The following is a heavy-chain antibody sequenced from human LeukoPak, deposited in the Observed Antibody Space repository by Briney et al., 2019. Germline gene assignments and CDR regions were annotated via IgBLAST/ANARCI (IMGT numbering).Heavy chain of an antibody. V-gene: IGHV3-7*01. J-gene: IGHJ3*02. D-gene: IGHD1-14*01. CDR1: GFTFTSYW. CDR2: IKENGNEQ. Sequence: HPGGSLRLSYEASGFTFTSYWMSWVRQAPEKGPEWVAHIKENGNEQYYADSVKGRFTISRDNVKQSLGLQMNSLRVEDTAVYYCARGPGDFDASDIWGQGTMVTVSS. CDR3: ARGPGDFDASDI.